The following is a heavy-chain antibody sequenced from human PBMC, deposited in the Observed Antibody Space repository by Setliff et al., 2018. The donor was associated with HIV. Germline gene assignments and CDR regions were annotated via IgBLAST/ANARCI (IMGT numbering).Heavy chain of an antibody. CDR1: GGSISNSNYY. CDR2: IYYIGTT. V-gene: IGHV4-39*02. J-gene: IGHJ2*01. Sequence: SETLSLTCTVSGGSISNSNYYWGWIRQPPGKGLEWVGSIYYIGTTYYNPSLKSRVTTSIDTSKNDFSLKLTSVTAADTAMYYCARLASTRDWYFDLWGRGALVTVSS. CDR3: ARLASTRDWYFDL.